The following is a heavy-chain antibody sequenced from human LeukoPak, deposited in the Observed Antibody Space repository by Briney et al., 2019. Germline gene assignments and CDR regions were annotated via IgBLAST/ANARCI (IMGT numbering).Heavy chain of an antibody. Sequence: SLKLSCKASGATFSSYAITLVREAPGPGLEWMGKIIPTVEIANYAQKFQGRVTITADKSTSTAYMELSSLRPEDTVLYYCARVLSGSWLWFWGQGTLVTVSS. D-gene: IGHD5-18*01. CDR2: IIPTVEIA. CDR3: ARVLSGSWLWF. J-gene: IGHJ4*02. CDR1: GATFSSYA. V-gene: IGHV1-69*04.